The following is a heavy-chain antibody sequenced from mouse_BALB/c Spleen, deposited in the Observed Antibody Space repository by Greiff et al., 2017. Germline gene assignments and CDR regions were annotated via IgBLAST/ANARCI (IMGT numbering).Heavy chain of an antibody. CDR3: ARLGYDGYNYVMDY. D-gene: IGHD2-14*01. CDR2: ISSGGGNT. V-gene: IGHV5-9*03. CDR1: GFTFSSYT. Sequence: EVMLVESGGGLVKPGGSLKLSCAASGFTFSSYTMSWVRQTPEKRLEWVATISSGGGNTYYPDSVKGRFTISRDNAKNNLYLQMSSLRSEDTALYYCARLGYDGYNYVMDYWGQGTSVTVAS. J-gene: IGHJ4*01.